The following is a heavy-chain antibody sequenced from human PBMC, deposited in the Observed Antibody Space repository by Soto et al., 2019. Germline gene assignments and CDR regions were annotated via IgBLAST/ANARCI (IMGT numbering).Heavy chain of an antibody. CDR1: GFTFSSYG. CDR3: ARDTPHCSSTSCYGGWFDP. J-gene: IGHJ5*02. CDR2: IWYDGSNK. Sequence: PGGSLRLSCAASGFTFSSYGMHWVRQAPGKGLEWVAVIWYDGSNKYYADSVKGRFTISRDNSKNTLYLQMNSLRAEDTAAYYSARDTPHCSSTSCYGGWFDPWGQGTLVTVSS. V-gene: IGHV3-33*01. D-gene: IGHD2-2*01.